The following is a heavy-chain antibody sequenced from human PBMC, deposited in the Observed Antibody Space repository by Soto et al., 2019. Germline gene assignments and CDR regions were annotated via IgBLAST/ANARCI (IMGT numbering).Heavy chain of an antibody. D-gene: IGHD3-9*01. CDR1: GGSSSSSNW. V-gene: IGHV4-4*02. Sequence: SETLSLTWAVSGGSSSSSNWLSWVRQPPGKGLEWIGEIYHSGSTNYNPSLKSRVTISVDKSKNQFSLKLSSVTAADTAVYYCARDDILTGYYEDYYYGMDVWGQGTTVTVSS. J-gene: IGHJ6*02. CDR2: IYHSGST. CDR3: ARDDILTGYYEDYYYGMDV.